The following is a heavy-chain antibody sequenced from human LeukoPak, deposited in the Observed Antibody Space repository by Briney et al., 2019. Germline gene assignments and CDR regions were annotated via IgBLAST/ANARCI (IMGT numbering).Heavy chain of an antibody. J-gene: IGHJ4*02. CDR2: INGGGDSR. D-gene: IGHD2-15*01. CDR1: GFTVSSNY. V-gene: IGHV3-23*01. CDR3: ASGGSFNY. Sequence: PGGSLRLSCAASGFTVSSNYMSWVRQAPGKGLEWVSSINGGGDSRYSADSVKGRFTISRDNSKNTLYLQMNSLRAEDTAVYYCASGGSFNYWGQGTLVTVSS.